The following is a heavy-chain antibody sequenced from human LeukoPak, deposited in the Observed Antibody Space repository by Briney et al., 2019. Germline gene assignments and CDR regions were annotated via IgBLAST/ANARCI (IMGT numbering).Heavy chain of an antibody. J-gene: IGHJ4*02. V-gene: IGHV3-48*04. CDR2: ISSSSSTI. CDR1: GFTFSSYS. D-gene: IGHD3-22*01. CDR3: ARDASPGEGYYSYAYEDY. Sequence: PGGSLRLSCAASGFTFSSYSMNWVRQAPGKGLEWVSYISSSSSTIYYADSVRGRFTISRDNAKNSLYLQMNSLRAEDTAVYYCARDASPGEGYYSYAYEDYWGQGTLVTVSS.